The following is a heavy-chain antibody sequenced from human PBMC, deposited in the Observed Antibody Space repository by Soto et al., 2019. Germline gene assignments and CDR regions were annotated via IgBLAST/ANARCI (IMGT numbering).Heavy chain of an antibody. CDR3: ARGRPAYGDY. V-gene: IGHV1-8*01. Sequence: QVQLVQSGAEVKKPGASVKVSCKASGYTFTSYDINWVRQATGQGLEWMGWMNPNSGNTGYAQKFQGRVTTTRTTSLSTGHMELSSLCSEGTAVYYSARGRPAYGDYWGQGPLVTVSS. D-gene: IGHD4-17*01. CDR1: GYTFTSYD. CDR2: MNPNSGNT. J-gene: IGHJ4*02.